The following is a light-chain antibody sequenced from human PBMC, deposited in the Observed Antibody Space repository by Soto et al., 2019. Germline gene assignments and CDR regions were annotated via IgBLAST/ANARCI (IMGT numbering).Light chain of an antibody. J-gene: IGKJ5*01. CDR1: QTISRW. V-gene: IGKV1-5*01. CDR3: HSRA. CDR2: DAS. Sequence: DLQVTQTPSPLSASVGDEVTITCRASQTISRWLAWYQQKPGRAPKLLIYDASTLESGVPSRFSGSGSETEFTLTISRLQPDDFATYFCHSRAFGQGTRLEIK.